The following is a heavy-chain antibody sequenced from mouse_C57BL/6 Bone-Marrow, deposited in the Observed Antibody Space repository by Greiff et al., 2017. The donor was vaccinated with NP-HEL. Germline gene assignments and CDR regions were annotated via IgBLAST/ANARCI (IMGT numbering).Heavy chain of an antibody. Sequence: EVQLQQSGPELVKPGASVKISCKASGYTFTDYYMNWVKQSHGKSLEWIGDINPNNGGTSYNQKFKGKATLTVDKSSSTAYMELRSLTSEDSAVYYCARPLLLGGYFDYWGQGTTLTVSS. J-gene: IGHJ2*01. D-gene: IGHD1-1*01. V-gene: IGHV1-26*01. CDR3: ARPLLLGGYFDY. CDR1: GYTFTDYY. CDR2: INPNNGGT.